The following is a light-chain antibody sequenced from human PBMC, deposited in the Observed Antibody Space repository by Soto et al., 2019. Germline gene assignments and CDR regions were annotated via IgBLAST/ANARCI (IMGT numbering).Light chain of an antibody. J-gene: IGKJ1*01. CDR2: GAS. V-gene: IGKV3-15*01. CDR3: QQYNNWPRT. Sequence: ETVMTQSPATLSVSPGESATLSCRASQSVSSNLAWYQQKPGQAPRLLIYGASTRATGLPARFSGSGSGTEFTLTISSLQSEDFAVYYCQQYNNWPRTFGQGTKVDI. CDR1: QSVSSN.